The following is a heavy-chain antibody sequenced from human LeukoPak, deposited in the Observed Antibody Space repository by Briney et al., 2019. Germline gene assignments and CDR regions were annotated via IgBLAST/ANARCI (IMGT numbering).Heavy chain of an antibody. Sequence: GGSLRLSCAASGFTFSSYEMNWVRQAPGKGLGWVSYISSRGSTIYYADSVKGRFTISRHNANNSLYLQMNSLRAEDTAVYYCARLNSGSYYPPFDYWGQGTLVTVSS. J-gene: IGHJ4*02. CDR1: GFTFSSYE. V-gene: IGHV3-48*03. CDR3: ARLNSGSYYPPFDY. D-gene: IGHD1-26*01. CDR2: ISSRGSTI.